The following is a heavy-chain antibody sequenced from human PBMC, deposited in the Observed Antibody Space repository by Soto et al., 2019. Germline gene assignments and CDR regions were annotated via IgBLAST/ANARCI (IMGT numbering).Heavy chain of an antibody. D-gene: IGHD1-26*01. CDR2: ISGIGGST. CDR3: TSTVWELLDY. CDR1: GFTFSSSA. V-gene: IGHV3-23*01. Sequence: GVSLRLSAAASGFTFSSSAMSWVRQAPGKGLEWVSAISGIGGSTYYSDSVKGRFTISRDNSKNTLYLQMNSLRAEDTAVYYCTSTVWELLDYWGQGTLVTVSS. J-gene: IGHJ4*02.